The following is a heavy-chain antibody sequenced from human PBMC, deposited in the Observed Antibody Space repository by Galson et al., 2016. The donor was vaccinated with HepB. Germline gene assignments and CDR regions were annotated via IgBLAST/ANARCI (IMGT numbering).Heavy chain of an antibody. CDR2: ISHDGNYK. D-gene: IGHD3-16*01. CDR3: AREACTFGLCHPHYYRLEV. V-gene: IGHV3-30*04. CDR1: GFTFSMYA. Sequence: SLRLSCAASGFTFSMYAFHWVRQVPGTGLETAAIISHDGNYKHYAEPVRGRFSVSRNTPQNTLFLEMNSLQVDDTAVYFCAREACTFGLCHPHYYRLEVWGQGTTVTVSS. J-gene: IGHJ6*02.